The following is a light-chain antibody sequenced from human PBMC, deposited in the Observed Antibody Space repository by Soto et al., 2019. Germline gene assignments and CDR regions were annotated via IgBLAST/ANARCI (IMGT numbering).Light chain of an antibody. V-gene: IGKV1-5*01. CDR3: QQYNSYSRG. Sequence: IQMTQSPSSLSASVGDRVTITCRASQTISDSLNWYQQTPGKAHNLLIYAAYSLQSGVPSRFSGSGSGTEFTLTIRSLQPDDFATYYCQQYNSYSRGFGQGTKVDIK. J-gene: IGKJ1*01. CDR1: QTISDS. CDR2: AAY.